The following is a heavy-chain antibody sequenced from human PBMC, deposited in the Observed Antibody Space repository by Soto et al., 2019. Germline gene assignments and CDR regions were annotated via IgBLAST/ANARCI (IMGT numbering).Heavy chain of an antibody. Sequence: QVQLQQWGAGLLKPSETLSLTCGVSGGSFRGYSWNWIRQSPEKGLEWIGEINYRGITSYNPSLRSRVTISLDTSTNRFSLTLTSETAADTAIYYCARAPMDDYGNYYDGMDVWGQGTTITVS. CDR3: ARAPMDDYGNYYDGMDV. CDR2: INYRGIT. V-gene: IGHV4-34*01. J-gene: IGHJ6*02. D-gene: IGHD4-17*01. CDR1: GGSFRGYS.